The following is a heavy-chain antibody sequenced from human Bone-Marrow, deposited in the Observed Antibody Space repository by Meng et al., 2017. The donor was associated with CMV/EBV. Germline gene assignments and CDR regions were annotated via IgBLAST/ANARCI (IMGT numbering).Heavy chain of an antibody. CDR2: IIPILGTA. CDR3: ARGRDNWDFDD. Sequence: SVKVSCKTSGGTFSSYAIIWVRQAPGQGLEWMGGIIPILGTANYAQKFQGRVTITTDESTSTAYMELSSLRSEDTAVYYRARGRDNWDFDDWGQGTLVTVSS. J-gene: IGHJ4*02. V-gene: IGHV1-69*05. CDR1: GGTFSSYA. D-gene: IGHD1-1*01.